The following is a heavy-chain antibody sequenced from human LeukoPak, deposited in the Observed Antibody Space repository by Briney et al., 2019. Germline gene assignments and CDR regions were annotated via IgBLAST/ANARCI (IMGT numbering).Heavy chain of an antibody. Sequence: SETLSLTCAVYGGSFSGYYWSWIRQPPGKGLEWIGEINHSGSTNYNPSLKSRVTISVDTSKNQFSLKLSSVTAADTAVYYCASLLGYCSSTSCFRNWFDPWGQGTLVTVSS. D-gene: IGHD2-2*01. J-gene: IGHJ5*02. CDR1: GGSFSGYY. V-gene: IGHV4-34*01. CDR2: INHSGST. CDR3: ASLLGYCSSTSCFRNWFDP.